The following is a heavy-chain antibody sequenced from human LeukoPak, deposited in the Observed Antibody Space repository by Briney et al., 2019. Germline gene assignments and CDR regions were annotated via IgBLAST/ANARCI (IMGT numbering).Heavy chain of an antibody. J-gene: IGHJ5*02. D-gene: IGHD6-6*01. Sequence: AGGSLRFSCAASGFTFSSYAMSWVRQAPGQGLEWVSAINGSGGSTYYADSVKGRFTISRDNSKNALYLQMNSLRAEDTAVYYCAKDRPFDPWGQGTLVTVSS. V-gene: IGHV3-23*01. CDR1: GFTFSSYA. CDR2: INGSGGST. CDR3: AKDRPFDP.